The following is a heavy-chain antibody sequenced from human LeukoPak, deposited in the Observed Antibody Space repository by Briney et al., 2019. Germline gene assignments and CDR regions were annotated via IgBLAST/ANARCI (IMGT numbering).Heavy chain of an antibody. CDR2: INQDGSEK. V-gene: IGHV3-7*01. D-gene: IGHD3-3*01. CDR3: ARRDFWSGYYDY. Sequence: GGSLRLSCAASGLTFSSYWMSWVRQAPGKGLEWVANINQDGSEKDYVDSVKGRFTISRDNAKNSLYLQMNSLRAEDTAVYYCARRDFWSGYYDYWGQGTLVTVSS. CDR1: GLTFSSYW. J-gene: IGHJ4*02.